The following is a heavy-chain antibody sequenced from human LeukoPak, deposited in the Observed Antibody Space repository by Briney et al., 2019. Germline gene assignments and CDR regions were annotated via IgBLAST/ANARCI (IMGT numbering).Heavy chain of an antibody. CDR2: ISGGGGDA. CDR3: AKTPKLIRGTPDY. J-gene: IGHJ4*02. D-gene: IGHD3-10*01. CDR1: GFTFDNDA. Sequence: PGGSLRLSCAACGFTFDNDAMTWVRQAPGKGLEWVSVISGGGGDANYADSVKGRFTISRDNSKNTLYLQMNSLRAEDTAVYYCAKTPKLIRGTPDYWGQGTLVIVSS. V-gene: IGHV3-23*01.